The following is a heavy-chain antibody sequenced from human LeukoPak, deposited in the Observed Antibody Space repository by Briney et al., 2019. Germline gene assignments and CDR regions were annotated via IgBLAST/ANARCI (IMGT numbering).Heavy chain of an antibody. CDR2: INPSGGST. CDR3: ANSDHSFGYNYYGMDV. J-gene: IGHJ6*02. CDR1: GYTFTSYY. Sequence: GASVKVSCKASGYTFTSYYMHWVRQAPGQGLEWMGIINPSGGSTSYAQKFQGRVTMTRDTSTSTVYMELSSLRSEDTAVYYCANSDHSFGYNYYGMDVWGQGTTVTVSS. D-gene: IGHD3-3*01. V-gene: IGHV1-46*01.